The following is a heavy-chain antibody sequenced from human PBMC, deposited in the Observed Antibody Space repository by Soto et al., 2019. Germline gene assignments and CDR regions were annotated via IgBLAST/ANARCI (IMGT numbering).Heavy chain of an antibody. CDR2: ISYDGSNK. V-gene: IGHV3-30-3*01. D-gene: IGHD3-22*01. CDR3: ARGYYDRSGYYWRAYFDY. J-gene: IGHJ4*02. CDR1: GFTFSSYA. Sequence: QVQLVESGGGVVQPGRSLRLSCAASGFTFSSYAMHWVRQAPGKGLEWVAVISYDGSNKYYADSVKGRFTISRDNSKNTLYLQMNSLRSEDTAVYYCARGYYDRSGYYWRAYFDYWGQGTLVTVSS.